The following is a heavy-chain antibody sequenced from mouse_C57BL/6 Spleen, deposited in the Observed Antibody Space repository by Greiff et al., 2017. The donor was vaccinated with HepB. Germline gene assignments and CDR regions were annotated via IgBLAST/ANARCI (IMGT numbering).Heavy chain of an antibody. CDR3: ARGLRYYAMDY. CDR1: GYTFTSYW. J-gene: IGHJ4*01. V-gene: IGHV1-69*01. Sequence: QVQLQQPGAELVMPGASVKLSCKASGYTFTSYWMHWVKQRPGQGLEWIGEIDPSDSYTNYNQKFKGKSTLTVDKSSSTAYMQLSSLTSEDSAVYYWARGLRYYAMDYWGQGTSVTVSS. CDR2: IDPSDSYT.